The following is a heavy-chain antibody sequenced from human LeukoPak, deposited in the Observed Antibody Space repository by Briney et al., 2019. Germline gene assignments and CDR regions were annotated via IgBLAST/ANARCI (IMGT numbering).Heavy chain of an antibody. D-gene: IGHD1-26*01. J-gene: IGHJ5*02. V-gene: IGHV4-61*02. CDR3: ASRSGSWFDP. CDR2: FHTRGST. Sequence: SETLSLTCTVSRGSISSGNYYWSWIRQPAGKGLEWIGRFHTRGSTNYNPSLKSRVIISVDTSKNQFSLKLSSVTAADTAVYYCASRSGSWFDPWGQGTLVTVSS. CDR1: RGSISSGNYY.